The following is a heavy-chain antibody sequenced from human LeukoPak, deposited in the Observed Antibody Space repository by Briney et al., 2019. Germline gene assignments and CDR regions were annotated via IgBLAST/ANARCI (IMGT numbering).Heavy chain of an antibody. CDR2: ISSSSSYI. D-gene: IGHD1-26*01. Sequence: GGSLRLSCAASGFTFSSYSMNWVRQAPGKGLEWVSSISSSSSYIYCADSVKGRFTISRDNAKNSLYLQMNSLRAEDTAVYYCARCGIVGATIVLWGQGTMVTVSS. CDR1: GFTFSSYS. V-gene: IGHV3-21*01. J-gene: IGHJ3*01. CDR3: ARCGIVGATIVL.